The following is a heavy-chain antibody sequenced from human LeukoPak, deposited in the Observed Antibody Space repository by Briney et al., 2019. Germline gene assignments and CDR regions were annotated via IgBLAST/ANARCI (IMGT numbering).Heavy chain of an antibody. Sequence: PSETLSLTCTVSGGSISRSSYYWGWIRQPPGKGLEWIGSIYYSGSTYYNPSLKSRVTISVDTSKNQFSLKLSSVTAADTAVYYCARMGAIAGASANVDFWGQGTLVTVSS. CDR1: GGSISRSSYY. D-gene: IGHD4/OR15-4a*01. V-gene: IGHV4-39*07. CDR3: ARMGAIAGASANVDF. J-gene: IGHJ4*02. CDR2: IYYSGST.